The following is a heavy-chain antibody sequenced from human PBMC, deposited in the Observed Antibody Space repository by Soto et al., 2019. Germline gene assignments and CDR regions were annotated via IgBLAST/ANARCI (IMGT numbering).Heavy chain of an antibody. CDR3: AKERYSSGWYSYYFDY. V-gene: IGHV3-23*01. Sequence: EVQLSESGGGLVQPGGSLRLSCAASGFTFSSYAMSWVRQAPGKGLEWVSAISGSGGSTYYADSVKGRFTISRDNSKNTLYLQMNSLRAEDTAVYYCAKERYSSGWYSYYFDYWGQGTLVTVSS. D-gene: IGHD6-19*01. CDR1: GFTFSSYA. J-gene: IGHJ4*02. CDR2: ISGSGGST.